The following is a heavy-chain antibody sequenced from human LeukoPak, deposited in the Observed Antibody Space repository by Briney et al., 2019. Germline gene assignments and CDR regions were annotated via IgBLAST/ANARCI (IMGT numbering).Heavy chain of an antibody. Sequence: GGSLRLSCAASGFTFSDYYMSWIRQAPGKGLEWVSYISSSSSYTNYADSVKGRFTISRDNAKNSLYLQMNSLRAEDTAVYYCARTRDGYNYRGAFNIWGQGTLLTVSS. D-gene: IGHD5-24*01. V-gene: IGHV3-11*06. CDR2: ISSSSSYT. J-gene: IGHJ3*02. CDR3: ARTRDGYNYRGAFNI. CDR1: GFTFSDYY.